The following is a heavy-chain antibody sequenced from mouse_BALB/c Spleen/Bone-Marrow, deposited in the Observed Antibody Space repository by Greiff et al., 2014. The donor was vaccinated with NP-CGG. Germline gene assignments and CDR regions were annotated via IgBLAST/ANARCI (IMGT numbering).Heavy chain of an antibody. CDR3: TRSRAYFRDWFAY. D-gene: IGHD2-14*01. V-gene: IGHV1-39*01. CDR1: GHSFTGYN. CDR2: IDPYYGTT. Sequence: VQLKESRPELEKPGASVKISCKASGHSFTGYNMNWVKQSHGKSLEWIGNIDPYYGTTTFNQKFKDKAALTVDKSSSTAYMQLKSLTSEDSAVYYCTRSRAYFRDWFAYWGQGTLVTVSA. J-gene: IGHJ3*01.